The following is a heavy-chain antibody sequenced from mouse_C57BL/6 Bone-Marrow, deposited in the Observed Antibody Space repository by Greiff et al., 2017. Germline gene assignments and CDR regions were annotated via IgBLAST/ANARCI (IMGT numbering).Heavy chain of an antibody. CDR3: ARSGPLGRSFDY. CDR2: IYPSSGRT. D-gene: IGHD4-1*01. V-gene: IGHV1-55*01. CDR1: GYTFTSSW. J-gene: IGHJ2*01. Sequence: QVQLQQPGAELVQPGASVKMSCTASGYTFTSSWITWVQPRPRQGLEWIGDIYPSSGRTNYHETFKSKSILTVDTSSNTAYMQLISLTSEDSAVLYCARSGPLGRSFDYGGQGTTLTVSS.